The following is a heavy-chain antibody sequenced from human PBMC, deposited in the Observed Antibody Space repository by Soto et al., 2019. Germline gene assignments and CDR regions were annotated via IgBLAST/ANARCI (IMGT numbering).Heavy chain of an antibody. Sequence: PSETLSLTCTVSGGPISGGDYYWTWIRQPPGKGLEWIGYIYYSGSTYYNPSFKSRLSLSVDRSKNQFSLTLSSVTAADTAVYFCVRETGTRLLFDPWGQGTLVTVSS. D-gene: IGHD1-7*01. CDR2: IYYSGST. J-gene: IGHJ5*02. CDR1: GGPISGGDYY. V-gene: IGHV4-30-4*01. CDR3: VRETGTRLLFDP.